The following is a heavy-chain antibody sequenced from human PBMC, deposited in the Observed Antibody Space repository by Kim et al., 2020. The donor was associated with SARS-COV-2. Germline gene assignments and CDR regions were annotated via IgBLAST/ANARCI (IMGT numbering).Heavy chain of an antibody. J-gene: IGHJ4*02. D-gene: IGHD3-3*01. Sequence: GGSLRLSCAASGFTFSNAWMSWVRQAPGKGLEWVGRIKSKTDGGTTDYAAPVKGRFTISRDDSKNTLYLQMNSLKTEDTAVYYCTTDTITIFGVVSYWGQGTLVTVSS. CDR2: IKSKTDGGTT. V-gene: IGHV3-15*01. CDR1: GFTFSNAW. CDR3: TTDTITIFGVVSY.